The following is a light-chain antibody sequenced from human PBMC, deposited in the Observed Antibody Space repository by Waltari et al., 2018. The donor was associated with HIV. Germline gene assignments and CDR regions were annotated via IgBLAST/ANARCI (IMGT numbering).Light chain of an antibody. J-gene: IGLJ2*01. V-gene: IGLV2-23*01. CDR2: EVT. Sequence: QSALTQPASMSGSPGQSITLSCTGTSSDVGRYDLVSWYQLFPGKAPKLIFEVTKRPSGVSNRFSGSKSGNTASLTISGLQAEDQADYYCCSYGGPNPLLFGGGTKVTVL. CDR3: CSYGGPNPLL. CDR1: SSDVGRYDL.